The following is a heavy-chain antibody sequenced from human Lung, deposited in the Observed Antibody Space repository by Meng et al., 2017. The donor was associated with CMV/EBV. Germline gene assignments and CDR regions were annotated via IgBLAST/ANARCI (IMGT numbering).Heavy chain of an antibody. CDR1: GYTFTGYY. CDR2: INPNSGGT. J-gene: IGHJ5*02. V-gene: IGHV1-2*02. Sequence: ASVXVSXKASGYTFTGYYMHWVRQAPGQGLEWMGWINPNSGGTNYAQKFQGRVTMTRDTSISTAYMELSRLRSDDTAVYYCARVDCSSTSCYLLDGWFDPWGRGTLVTVSS. D-gene: IGHD2-2*01. CDR3: ARVDCSSTSCYLLDGWFDP.